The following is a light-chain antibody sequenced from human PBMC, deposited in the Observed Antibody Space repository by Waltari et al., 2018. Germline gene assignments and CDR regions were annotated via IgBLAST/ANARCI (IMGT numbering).Light chain of an antibody. Sequence: DIQMTQSPSTLSASVGDRFNITCRARQSISNWLAWYQQKPGKAPKLLIYKASTLESGVPSRFSGSGSGTEFTLTISSLQPDDFATYYCQQYNSYSLLTFGGGTKVEIK. J-gene: IGKJ4*01. CDR1: QSISNW. CDR3: QQYNSYSLLT. CDR2: KAS. V-gene: IGKV1-5*03.